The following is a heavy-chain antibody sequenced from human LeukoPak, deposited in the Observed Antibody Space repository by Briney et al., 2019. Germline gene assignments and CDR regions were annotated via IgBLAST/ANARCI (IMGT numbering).Heavy chain of an antibody. D-gene: IGHD3-3*01. V-gene: IGHV4-59*01. CDR3: ARESSLWSGFDY. Sequence: IPSETLSLTCTVSGASIRSYHWSWIRQPPGKGLEWIGYIFNSGSTSYNPSLKSRVTVSVDTSKNQFSLKLSSVTAADTAVYYCARESSLWSGFDYWGQGTLVTVSS. J-gene: IGHJ4*02. CDR1: GASIRSYH. CDR2: IFNSGST.